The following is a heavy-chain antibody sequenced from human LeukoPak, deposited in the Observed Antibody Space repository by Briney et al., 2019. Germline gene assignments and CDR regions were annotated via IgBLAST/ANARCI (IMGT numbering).Heavy chain of an antibody. J-gene: IGHJ4*02. Sequence: GGSLRLSCAVSEFTFRSYAMTWVRQAPGQGLEWVSAISRSGGTTYYADYVKGRVTIPRDNSKNTLYLQMNSLRAEDTAVYYCAKDRNYDYVWGSYPPALYFDYWGQGTLVTVSS. CDR3: AKDRNYDYVWGSYPPALYFDY. CDR2: ISRSGGTT. CDR1: EFTFRSYA. V-gene: IGHV3-23*01. D-gene: IGHD3-16*02.